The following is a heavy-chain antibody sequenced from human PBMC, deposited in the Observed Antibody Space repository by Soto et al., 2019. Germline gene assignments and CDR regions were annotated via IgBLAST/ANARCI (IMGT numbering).Heavy chain of an antibody. V-gene: IGHV4-31*03. CDR3: ARGGYYFYYGMDV. CDR2: IYYSGGT. D-gene: IGHD3-16*01. J-gene: IGHJ6*02. CDR1: GGSISSGGYY. Sequence: QVQLQESGPGLVKPSQTLSLTCTVSGGSISSGGYYWSWIRQHPGNVLEWIGYIYYSGGTYYNPSIKSRVTISVATSKNQFSLKLSSVTAADTAMYYCARGGYYFYYGMDVWGQGTTVTVSS.